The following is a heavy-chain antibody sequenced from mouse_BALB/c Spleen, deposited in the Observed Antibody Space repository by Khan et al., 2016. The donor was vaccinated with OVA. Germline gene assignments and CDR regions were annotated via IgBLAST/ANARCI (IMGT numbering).Heavy chain of an antibody. CDR3: AREGLRGVAMDY. V-gene: IGHV1S56*01. J-gene: IGHJ4*01. CDR2: IYPGDGSN. Sequence: QVQLQQSGPELVKPGALVKISCKASGYTFTAYDINWVKQRPGQGLEWIGWIYPGDGSNKYNENFKGKATLTADTSSNTAYMQLSSLTSEKSAVYCCAREGLRGVAMDYWGQGTSVSVSS. CDR1: GYTFTAYD. D-gene: IGHD1-1*01.